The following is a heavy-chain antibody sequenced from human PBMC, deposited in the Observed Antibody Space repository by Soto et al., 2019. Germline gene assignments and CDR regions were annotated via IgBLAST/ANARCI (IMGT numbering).Heavy chain of an antibody. J-gene: IGHJ6*02. CDR1: GGTFSSYA. V-gene: IGHV1-69*01. CDR2: IIPLLNTP. D-gene: IGHD6-6*01. CDR3: ARESSSPNYYYYGMDV. Sequence: QVQVVQSGAEVKKPGSSVKVSCRASGGTFSSYAVSWVRQAPGQGLEWMGVIIPLLNTPKYVGKFQGRVTITADASATTAYLELSSLTSEDTAVYYCARESSSPNYYYYGMDVWGQGTTVTVSS.